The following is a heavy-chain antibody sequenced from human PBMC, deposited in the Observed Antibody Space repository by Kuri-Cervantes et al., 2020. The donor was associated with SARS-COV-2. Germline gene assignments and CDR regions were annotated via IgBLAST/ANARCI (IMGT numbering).Heavy chain of an antibody. CDR2: IYPGDSDM. V-gene: IGHV5-51*01. Sequence: GESLKISCQGSGYRFTSHWIGWVRQMPGKGLEWMGIIYPGDSDMRYSPSFQGQVTISADKSINTAYLQWSSLKASDTAVYYCARGGYCSSTSCHYYYYYGMDVWGQGTTVTVSS. CDR3: ARGGYCSSTSCHYYYYYGMDV. CDR1: GYRFTSHW. J-gene: IGHJ6*02. D-gene: IGHD2-2*01.